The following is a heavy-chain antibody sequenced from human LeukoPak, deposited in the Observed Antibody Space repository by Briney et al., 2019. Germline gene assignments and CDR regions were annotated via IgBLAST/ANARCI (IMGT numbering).Heavy chain of an antibody. CDR2: INHSGST. Sequence: PSETLSLTCAVYGGSFSGYYWSWIRQPPGKGLEWIGEINHSGSTNYNPSLKSRVTISVDTSKNQFSLKLSSVTAADTAVYYCARFVTRIFGPLDXWGQGTLVTV. D-gene: IGHD3/OR15-3a*01. J-gene: IGHJ4*02. CDR1: GGSFSGYY. CDR3: ARFVTRIFGPLDX. V-gene: IGHV4-34*01.